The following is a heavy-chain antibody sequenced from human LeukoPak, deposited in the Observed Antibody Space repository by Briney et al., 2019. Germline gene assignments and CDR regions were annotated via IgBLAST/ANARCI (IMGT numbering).Heavy chain of an antibody. D-gene: IGHD6-13*01. CDR1: GFTFSNFA. CDR2: ISSRGDST. Sequence: GGSLRLSCAASGFTFSNFAMSWVRQAPGKGLEWVSSISSRGDSTFYTDSVKGRFTISRDNSKNTLYLQMNSLRAEDTAVYYCAKGGSSWESYYYYGMDVWGQGTTVTVSS. J-gene: IGHJ6*02. CDR3: AKGGSSWESYYYYGMDV. V-gene: IGHV3-23*01.